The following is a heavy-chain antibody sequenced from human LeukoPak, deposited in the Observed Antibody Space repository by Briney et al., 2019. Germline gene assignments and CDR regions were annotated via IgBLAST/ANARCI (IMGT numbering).Heavy chain of an antibody. Sequence: GGSLRLSCTASGFTFGRYAMHWLRQAPGKGLEWVAVIAYYGSNKYSADSLKGQGRFTISRDNSKNTLFLEMNSLRPEDTAVYYCARGVATLYYYYYYYMDVWGKGTTVTVSS. J-gene: IGHJ6*03. D-gene: IGHD5-12*01. V-gene: IGHV3-30*04. CDR3: ARGVATLYYYYYYYMDV. CDR1: GFTFGRYA. CDR2: IAYYGSNK.